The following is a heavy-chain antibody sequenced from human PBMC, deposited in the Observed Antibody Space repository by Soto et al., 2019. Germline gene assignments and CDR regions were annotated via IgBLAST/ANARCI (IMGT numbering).Heavy chain of an antibody. V-gene: IGHV4-59*01. CDR1: GDSMSNYY. Sequence: PSETLSLTCTVSGDSMSNYYWNWIRQPLGKGLEWIGNIYSSDIFNYNPSLKSRATISVDTSKNQFSLNLTSVTTADTAKYYCERTESFFLSLDLWGPGALVTVSS. D-gene: IGHD3-3*02. CDR3: ERTESFFLSLDL. CDR2: IYSSDIF. J-gene: IGHJ4*02.